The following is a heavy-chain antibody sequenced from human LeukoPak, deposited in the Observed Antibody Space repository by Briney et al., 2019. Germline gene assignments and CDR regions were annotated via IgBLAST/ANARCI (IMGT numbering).Heavy chain of an antibody. J-gene: IGHJ3*01. CDR1: GFTFSTYW. CDR3: VLVTTGS. V-gene: IGHV3-74*01. D-gene: IGHD4-17*01. CDR2: SNIDGRST. Sequence: PGGSLRLSCAASGFTFSTYWMHWVRQAPGKGLVWVSRSNIDGRSTTYADSVKGRFTISRDNAKNTLYLHMNSLRAEDTAVYYCVLVTTGSWGQGTMVTVS.